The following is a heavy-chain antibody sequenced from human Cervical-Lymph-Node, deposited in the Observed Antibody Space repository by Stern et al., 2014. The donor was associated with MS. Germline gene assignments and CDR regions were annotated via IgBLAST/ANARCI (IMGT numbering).Heavy chain of an antibody. CDR3: ARVDDCSGGTCFSTSWFDP. J-gene: IGHJ5*02. CDR1: GGSFNNYY. V-gene: IGHV4-59*01. CDR2: IYQDGST. Sequence: QLQLQESGPGLVKPSETLSLTCTVSGGSFNNYYWSWIRQPPGKGLEWIGDIYQDGSTKYNPSLKSRVTISLHTSKKQFSLRLTSVTAADTAVYYCARVDDCSGGTCFSTSWFDPWGQGTLVTVSS. D-gene: IGHD2-15*01.